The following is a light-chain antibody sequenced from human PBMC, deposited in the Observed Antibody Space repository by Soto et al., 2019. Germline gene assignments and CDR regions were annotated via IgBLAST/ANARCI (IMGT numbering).Light chain of an antibody. J-gene: IGLJ1*01. Sequence: QSVLTQPASVSGSPGQSITISCTGTGSDVGGYNYVSWYQQHPGKAPKLMIYEVTNRPSGVSNRFSGSKSGNTASLTISGLQAEDEADYYCSSYTSSSPYVFGTGTKAPS. V-gene: IGLV2-14*01. CDR3: SSYTSSSPYV. CDR2: EVT. CDR1: GSDVGGYNY.